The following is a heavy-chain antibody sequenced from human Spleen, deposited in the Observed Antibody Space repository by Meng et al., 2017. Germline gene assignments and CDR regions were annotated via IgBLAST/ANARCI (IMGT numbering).Heavy chain of an antibody. V-gene: IGHV3-23*01. D-gene: IGHD1-1*01. CDR2: ISISGGRT. Sequence: GESLKISCAASGFTFSNSAMSWVRQAPGKGLEWVSGISISGGRTYYADSVKGRFTISRDNSKNTLYLQMNSLRAEDTAVYFCAKEEVPNDYWGQGTLVTVSS. CDR3: AKEEVPNDY. J-gene: IGHJ4*02. CDR1: GFTFSNSA.